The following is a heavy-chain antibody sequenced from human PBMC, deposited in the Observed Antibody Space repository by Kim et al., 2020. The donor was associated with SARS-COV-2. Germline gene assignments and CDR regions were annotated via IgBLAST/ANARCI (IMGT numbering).Heavy chain of an antibody. V-gene: IGHV3-23*01. D-gene: IGHD3-16*02. J-gene: IGHJ4*02. CDR3: ANLILSRLGELSAAFDY. Sequence: VKGRVTISRDNSKNTLYLQMNSLGAEDTAVYYCANLILSRLGELSAAFDYWGQGTLVTVSS.